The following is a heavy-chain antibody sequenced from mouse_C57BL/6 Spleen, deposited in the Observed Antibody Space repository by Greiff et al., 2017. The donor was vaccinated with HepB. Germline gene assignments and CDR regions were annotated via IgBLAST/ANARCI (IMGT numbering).Heavy chain of an antibody. CDR2: SRNKANDYTT. CDR3: ARDSMMVKKWYFDV. Sequence: EVNVVESGGGLVQSGRSLRLSCATSGFTFSDFYMEWVRQAPGKGLEWIAASRNKANDYTTEYSASVKGRFIVSRDTSQSILYLQMNALRAEDTAIYYCARDSMMVKKWYFDVWGTGTTVTVSS. CDR1: GFTFSDFY. D-gene: IGHD2-3*01. V-gene: IGHV7-1*01. J-gene: IGHJ1*03.